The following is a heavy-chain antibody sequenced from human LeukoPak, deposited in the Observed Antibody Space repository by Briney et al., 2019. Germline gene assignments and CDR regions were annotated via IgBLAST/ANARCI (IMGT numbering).Heavy chain of an antibody. Sequence: ASETLSLTCTVSGGSISSSSYYWGWIRQPPGKGLEWIGSIYYSGSTYYNPSLKSRVTISVDTSKNQFSLKLSSVTAADTAVYYCARRGTYYYYYYMDVWGKGTTVTISS. V-gene: IGHV4-39*01. CDR1: GGSISSSSYY. CDR3: ARRGTYYYYYYMDV. CDR2: IYYSGST. J-gene: IGHJ6*03.